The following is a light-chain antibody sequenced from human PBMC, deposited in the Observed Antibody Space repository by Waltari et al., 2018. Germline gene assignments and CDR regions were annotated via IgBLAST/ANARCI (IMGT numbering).Light chain of an antibody. V-gene: IGKV1-39*01. Sequence: DIQLTQSPSSLSASVGGRVTINCRASESISLYLNWYQQKPGKAPNLLLYGASALRTGVPSRFSGSGSGTDFTLTITSLQPDDFAVYICQQSLTTPYTFGQGTKLE. CDR1: ESISLY. CDR2: GAS. CDR3: QQSLTTPYT. J-gene: IGKJ2*01.